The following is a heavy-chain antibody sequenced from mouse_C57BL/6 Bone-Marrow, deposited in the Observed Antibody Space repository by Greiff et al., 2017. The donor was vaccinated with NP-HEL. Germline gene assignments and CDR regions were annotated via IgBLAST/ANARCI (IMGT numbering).Heavy chain of an antibody. CDR1: GYSIPSGYY. Sequence: EVQLVESGPGLVKPSQSLSLTCSVTGYSIPSGYYWNWLRQFPGHKLEWMGYISYDGSNNYNPSLNNRISITRDTSKNQFFLKLNSVTTEDTATYYCARYDYLFAYWGQGTLVTVSA. D-gene: IGHD2-4*01. J-gene: IGHJ3*01. CDR2: ISYDGSN. V-gene: IGHV3-6*01. CDR3: ARYDYLFAY.